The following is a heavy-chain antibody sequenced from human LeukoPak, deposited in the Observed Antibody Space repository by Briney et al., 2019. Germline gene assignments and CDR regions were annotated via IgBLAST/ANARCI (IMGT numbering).Heavy chain of an antibody. CDR1: GGSFSGYY. J-gene: IGHJ6*02. CDR2: INHSGST. Sequence: PSETLSLTCAVYGGSFSGYYWSWIRQPPGKGLEWIGEINHSGSTNYNPSLKSRVTISVDTSKNQFSLKLSSVTAADTAVYYCARAFPSKYYYDSSGYYFPYYYYGMDVWGQGTTVTVSS. V-gene: IGHV4-34*01. CDR3: ARAFPSKYYYDSSGYYFPYYYYGMDV. D-gene: IGHD3-22*01.